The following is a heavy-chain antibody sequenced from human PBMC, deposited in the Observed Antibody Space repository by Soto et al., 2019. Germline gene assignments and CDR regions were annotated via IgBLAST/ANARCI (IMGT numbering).Heavy chain of an antibody. CDR2: ISYDGSNK. D-gene: IGHD2-2*01. Sequence: PGGSLRLSCAASGFTFSSYAMHWVRQAPGKGLEWVAVISYDGSNKYYADSVKGRFTISRDNSKNTLYLQMNSLRAEDTAVYYCAREECISTSCYGTWYFDLWGRGTLVTVSS. J-gene: IGHJ2*01. V-gene: IGHV3-30-3*01. CDR1: GFTFSSYA. CDR3: AREECISTSCYGTWYFDL.